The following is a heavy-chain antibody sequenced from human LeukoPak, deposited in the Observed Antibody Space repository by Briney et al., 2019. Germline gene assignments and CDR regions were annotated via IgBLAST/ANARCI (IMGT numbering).Heavy chain of an antibody. D-gene: IGHD5-12*01. V-gene: IGHV3-30*02. J-gene: IGHJ4*02. CDR1: GFTFSSYG. Sequence: PGGSLRLSCAASGFTFSSYGMHWVRQAPGKGLEWVTFIRYDGSNKYYADSVKGRFTISRDNSKNTLYLQMNSLRAEDTAVYYCARVGVATKTFDYWGQGTLVTVSS. CDR3: ARVGVATKTFDY. CDR2: IRYDGSNK.